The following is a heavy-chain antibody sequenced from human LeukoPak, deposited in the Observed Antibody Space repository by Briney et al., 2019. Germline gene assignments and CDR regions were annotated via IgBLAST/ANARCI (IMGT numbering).Heavy chain of an antibody. V-gene: IGHV4-59*01. D-gene: IGHD6-13*01. CDR1: GXSISSYY. CDR2: IYYSGST. J-gene: IGHJ6*02. CDR3: ARGRARIAAAGTGAYYYYDMDV. Sequence: NPSETLSLTCTVSGXSISSYYWSWIRQPPGKGLEWIGYIYYSGSTNYNPSLKSRVTISVDTSKNQFSLKLSSVTAADTAVYYCARGRARIAAAGTGAYYYYDMDVWGQGTTVTVSS.